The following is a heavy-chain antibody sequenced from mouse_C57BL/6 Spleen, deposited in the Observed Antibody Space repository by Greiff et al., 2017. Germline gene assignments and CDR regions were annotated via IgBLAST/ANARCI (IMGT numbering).Heavy chain of an antibody. Sequence: EVQGVESGGGLVQPKGSLKLSCAASGFSFNTYAMNWVRQAPGKGLEWVARIRSKSNNYATYYADSVKDRFTISRDDSESMLYLQMNNLKTEDTAMYYCVRQDSHYYYGSSSAWFAYWGQGTLVTVSA. CDR1: GFSFNTYA. CDR3: VRQDSHYYYGSSSAWFAY. CDR2: IRSKSNNYAT. J-gene: IGHJ3*01. D-gene: IGHD1-1*01. V-gene: IGHV10-1*01.